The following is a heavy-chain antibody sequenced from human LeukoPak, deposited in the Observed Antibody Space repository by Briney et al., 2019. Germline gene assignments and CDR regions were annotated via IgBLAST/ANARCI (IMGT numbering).Heavy chain of an antibody. CDR3: ARAPLLTGYYNFDY. Sequence: ASVKVSCKASGYTSTGYYMHWVRQAPGQGLEWMGWINPNSGGTNYAQKFRGRVTMTRDTSISTAYMELSRLRSDDTAVYYCARAPLLTGYYNFDYWGQGTLVTVSS. D-gene: IGHD3-9*01. CDR1: GYTSTGYY. V-gene: IGHV1-2*02. J-gene: IGHJ4*02. CDR2: INPNSGGT.